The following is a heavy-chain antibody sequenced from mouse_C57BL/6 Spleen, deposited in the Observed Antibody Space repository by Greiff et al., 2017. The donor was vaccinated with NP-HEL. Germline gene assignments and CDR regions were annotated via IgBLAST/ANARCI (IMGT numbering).Heavy chain of an antibody. J-gene: IGHJ1*03. V-gene: IGHV1-61*01. CDR3: AREGYGKGYFDV. CDR1: GYTFTSYW. Sequence: QVQLQQPGAELVRPGSSVKLSCKASGYTFTSYWMDWVKQRPGQGLEWIGNIYPSDSETHYNQKFKDKATLTVDKSSSTAYMQLSSLTSEDSAVYYCAREGYGKGYFDVWGTGTTVTVSS. D-gene: IGHD2-10*02. CDR2: IYPSDSET.